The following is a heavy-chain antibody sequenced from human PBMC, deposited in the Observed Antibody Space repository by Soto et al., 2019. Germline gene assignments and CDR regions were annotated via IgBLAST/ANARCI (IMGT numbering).Heavy chain of an antibody. CDR2: ISGSGGST. CDR3: GKNWLAVYYYYGMDV. D-gene: IGHD3-22*01. J-gene: IGHJ6*02. Sequence: EVQLLESGGGLVQPGGSLRLSCAASGFTFSSYAMSWVRQAPGKGLEWVSAISGSGGSTYYADSVKGRFTISRDNSKNTLYLQMNSLRAEDTAVYYCGKNWLAVYYYYGMDVWGQGTTVTVSS. CDR1: GFTFSSYA. V-gene: IGHV3-23*01.